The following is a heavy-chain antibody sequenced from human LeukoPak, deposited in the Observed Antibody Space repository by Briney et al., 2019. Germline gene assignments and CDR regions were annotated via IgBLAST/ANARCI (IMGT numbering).Heavy chain of an antibody. D-gene: IGHD2-2*01. J-gene: IGHJ5*02. CDR1: GGSITTYH. V-gene: IGHV4-59*13. CDR2: IDYRGIT. CDR3: ARTLSWDQLADYKWFDP. Sequence: SETLSLTCTVSGGSITTYHWSWLRQSPGKGLEWIGYIDYRGITDHNPSLKTRVAMSIDTSKNQFSLKLRSVTAADTGVYFCARTLSWDQLADYKWFDPWGQGTLVAVSS.